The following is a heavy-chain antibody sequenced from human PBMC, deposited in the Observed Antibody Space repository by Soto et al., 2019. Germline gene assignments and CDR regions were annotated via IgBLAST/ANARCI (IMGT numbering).Heavy chain of an antibody. Sequence: PGGSLRLSCAASGFTFSSYAMSWVRQAPGKGLKWVSAISGSGGSTYYADSVKGRFTISRDNSKNTLYLRMNSLRAEDTAVYYCAKDRITMIVVVIPDAFAIWGQGTMVTVSS. CDR1: GFTFSSYA. J-gene: IGHJ3*02. CDR3: AKDRITMIVVVIPDAFAI. D-gene: IGHD3-22*01. V-gene: IGHV3-23*01. CDR2: ISGSGGST.